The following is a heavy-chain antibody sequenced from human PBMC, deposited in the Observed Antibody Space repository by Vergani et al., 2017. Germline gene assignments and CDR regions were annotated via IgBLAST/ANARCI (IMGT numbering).Heavy chain of an antibody. V-gene: IGHV3-33*01. D-gene: IGHD2-15*01. CDR3: AGGADGPDCSGGSCYTPNWFDP. J-gene: IGHJ5*02. CDR2: IWYDGSNK. CDR1: GFTFSSYG. Sequence: QVQLVESGGGVVQPGRSLRLSCAASGFTFSSYGMHWVRQAPGKGLEWVAVIWYDGSNKYYADSVKGRFTISRDNSKNTLYLQMNSLRAEDTAVYYCAGGADGPDCSGGSCYTPNWFDPWGQGTLVTVSS.